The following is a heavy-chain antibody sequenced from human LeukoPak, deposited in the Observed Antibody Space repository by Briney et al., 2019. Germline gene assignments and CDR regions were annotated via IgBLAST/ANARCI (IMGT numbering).Heavy chain of an antibody. V-gene: IGHV3-53*01. J-gene: IGHJ5*02. CDR1: GFTVSSNY. CDR3: ARVAVRYGEYNWFDP. D-gene: IGHD3-10*01. CDR2: IYSGGST. Sequence: PGGSLRLSCAASGFTVSSNYMSWVRQAPGKGLEWVSVIYSGGSTYYADSVKGRFTISRDNSKNTLYLQMNSLRAEDTAVYYCARVAVRYGEYNWFDPWGQGTLVTVSS.